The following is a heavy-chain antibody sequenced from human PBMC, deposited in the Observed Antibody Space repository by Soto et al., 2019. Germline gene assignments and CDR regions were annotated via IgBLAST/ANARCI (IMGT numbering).Heavy chain of an antibody. Sequence: QVQLVQSGPEVKKPGASVKVSCKTSGYTFTSFGISWVRQAPGQGLEWMGWISTDKGKTNYAQKFQGRVTMTTDTSTSTDFMELRSLRSDDTAVYYCATRSTAFDYWGQGTLVTVSS. CDR3: ATRSTAFDY. J-gene: IGHJ4*02. CDR2: ISTDKGKT. V-gene: IGHV1-18*01. CDR1: GYTFTSFG.